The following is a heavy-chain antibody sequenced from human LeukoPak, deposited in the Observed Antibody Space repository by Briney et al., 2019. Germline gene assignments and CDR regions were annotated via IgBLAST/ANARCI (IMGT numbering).Heavy chain of an antibody. CDR1: GGTFSSYA. CDR2: IIPIFGTA. J-gene: IGHJ2*01. D-gene: IGHD3-22*01. Sequence: GASVKVSCKASGGTFSSYAIGWVRQAPGQGLEWMGGIIPIFGTANYAQKFQGRVTITADESTSTAYMELSSLRSEDTAVYYCAREHYDSSGPSSYFDLWGRGTLVTVSS. V-gene: IGHV1-69*13. CDR3: AREHYDSSGPSSYFDL.